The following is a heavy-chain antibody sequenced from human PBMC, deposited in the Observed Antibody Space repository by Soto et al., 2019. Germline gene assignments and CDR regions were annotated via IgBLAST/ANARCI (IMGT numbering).Heavy chain of an antibody. Sequence: GSLRLSCAVSGFTFRSSPMSWVRRAPGKGLEWVSGINGGDDSKHYAESVRGRFTITRDNSKNTLLLQMNSLRVEDTAIYYCAIDSHWGIISPTNDHWGPGTQVTVSS. CDR3: AIDSHWGIISPTNDH. CDR2: INGGDDSK. V-gene: IGHV3-23*01. D-gene: IGHD3-16*01. CDR1: GFTFRSSP. J-gene: IGHJ4*02.